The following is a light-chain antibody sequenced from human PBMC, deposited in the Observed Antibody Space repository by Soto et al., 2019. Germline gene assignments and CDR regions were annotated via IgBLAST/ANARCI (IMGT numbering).Light chain of an antibody. V-gene: IGLV2-8*01. CDR3: SSYAGSNNFFYV. CDR1: SSDVGGYNY. Sequence: QSVLTQPPPASGSPGQSVSISCTGTSSDVGGYNYVSWYQQHPGKAPKLMIYEVSKRPSGVPDRFSGSKSGNTASLTVSGLQAEDEADYYCSSYAGSNNFFYVFGTGTKVTVL. CDR2: EVS. J-gene: IGLJ1*01.